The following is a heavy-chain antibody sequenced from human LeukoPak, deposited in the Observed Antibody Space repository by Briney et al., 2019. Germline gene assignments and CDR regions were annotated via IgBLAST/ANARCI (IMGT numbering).Heavy chain of an antibody. CDR1: GGSFSGYY. J-gene: IGHJ3*02. Sequence: SETLSLTCAVYGGSFSGYYWSWIRQPPGKGLEWIGEINHSGSTNCNPSLKSRVTISVDTSKNQFSLKLSSVTAADTAVYYCASLYLWFGELTKAFDIWGQGTMVTVSS. CDR3: ASLYLWFGELTKAFDI. CDR2: INHSGST. V-gene: IGHV4-34*01. D-gene: IGHD3-10*01.